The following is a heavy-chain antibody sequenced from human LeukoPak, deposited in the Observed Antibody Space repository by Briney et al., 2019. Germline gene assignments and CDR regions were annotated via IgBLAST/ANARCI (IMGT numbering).Heavy chain of an antibody. CDR2: IIPIFGTA. Sequence: SVKVSCKASGGTFSSYAISWVRQAPGQGLEWMGGIIPIFGTANYAQKFQGRVTITADKSTSTAYMELSSLRSEDTAVYYCARVGDCSGGSCYRVAKKNYYYYMDVWGKGTTVTVSS. V-gene: IGHV1-69*06. J-gene: IGHJ6*03. CDR1: GGTFSSYA. CDR3: ARVGDCSGGSCYRVAKKNYYYYMDV. D-gene: IGHD2-15*01.